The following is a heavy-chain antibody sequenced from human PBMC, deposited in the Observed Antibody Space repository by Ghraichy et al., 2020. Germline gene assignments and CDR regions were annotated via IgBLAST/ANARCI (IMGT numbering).Heavy chain of an antibody. J-gene: IGHJ6*04. Sequence: GESLRLSCAASGFTFSSFVMHWVRQAPGNGLEWVALISYDGSNKHYADSVKGRFTSSRDNSKNTLYLQMNSLRTEDTAVYYCARERLSTYFYYGMDVWGEGTTVTVSS. D-gene: IGHD3-3*02. CDR3: ARERLSTYFYYGMDV. CDR2: ISYDGSNK. V-gene: IGHV3-30-3*01. CDR1: GFTFSSFV.